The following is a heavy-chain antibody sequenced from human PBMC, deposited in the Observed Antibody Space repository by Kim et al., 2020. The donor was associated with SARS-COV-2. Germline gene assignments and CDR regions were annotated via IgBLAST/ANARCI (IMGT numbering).Heavy chain of an antibody. V-gene: IGHV3-11*03. J-gene: IGHJ4*02. CDR1: GFRFSGYF. Sequence: GGSLRLSCLVSGFRFSGYFMTWIRQAPGKGLEYLAYIRGSADITNYADSVRGRFTISRDNSKNSLYLQMNSLRAEDTAVYYCARLAAAGSFEADYWSQGTLVTLHS. D-gene: IGHD6-13*01. CDR2: IRGSADIT. CDR3: ARLAAAGSFEADY.